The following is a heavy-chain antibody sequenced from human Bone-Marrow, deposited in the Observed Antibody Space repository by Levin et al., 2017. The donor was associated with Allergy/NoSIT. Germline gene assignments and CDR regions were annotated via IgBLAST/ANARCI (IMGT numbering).Heavy chain of an antibody. J-gene: IGHJ4*02. CDR3: ARLMGTSTIYDY. Sequence: GESLKISCAASGFTFSRHWMSWVRQAPGKGLEWVASLNQDGSVKYHVDSVKGRFTISRDNAGNSLYLQMSSLTLEDTAVYYCARLMGTSTIYDYWGQGTLVTVSS. CDR2: LNQDGSVK. CDR1: GFTFSRHW. D-gene: IGHD7-27*01. V-gene: IGHV3-7*01.